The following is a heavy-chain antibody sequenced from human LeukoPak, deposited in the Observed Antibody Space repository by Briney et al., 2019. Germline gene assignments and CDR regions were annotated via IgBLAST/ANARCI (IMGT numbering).Heavy chain of an antibody. CDR3: ASNLDSSGSYSAFDY. J-gene: IGHJ4*02. V-gene: IGHV3-23*01. CDR1: QFTFTSYA. CDR2: IGDSGVPT. D-gene: IGHD3-10*01. Sequence: GGSLRLSCAASQFTFTSYAMSWVRQAPGRGLEWVSSIGDSGVPTYYADSVKGRFTISRDNSQNTLYLQMNSLRAEDTAVYYCASNLDSSGSYSAFDYWGQGTLVTVSS.